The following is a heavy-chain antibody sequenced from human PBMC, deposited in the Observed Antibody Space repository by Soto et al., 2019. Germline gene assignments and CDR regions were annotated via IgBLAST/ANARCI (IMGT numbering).Heavy chain of an antibody. V-gene: IGHV3-74*01. D-gene: IGHD2-15*01. CDR3: ARGTGGFDP. CDR2: INGDGSST. Sequence: EVQLVESGGGLVQPGGSLRLSCAASGFTFSTYWMHWVRQVPGKGLVWVSHINGDGSSTSYADSVRGRFSISRDNAKNTVDLQMNSLRADDTAVYYCARGTGGFDPWGQGPLVTVSS. J-gene: IGHJ5*02. CDR1: GFTFSTYW.